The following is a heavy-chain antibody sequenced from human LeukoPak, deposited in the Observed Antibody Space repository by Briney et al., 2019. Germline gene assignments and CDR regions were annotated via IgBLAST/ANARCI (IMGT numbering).Heavy chain of an antibody. Sequence: GGSLRLSCAASGFTFSSYEMNWVRQAPGKGLEWVSYISSSGSTIYYADSVKGRFTISRDNAKNSLYLQMNSLRAEDTAVYYCARDRPDTAMDPGYYYGMDVWGQGTTVTVSS. CDR2: ISSSGSTI. V-gene: IGHV3-48*03. CDR3: ARDRPDTAMDPGYYYGMDV. CDR1: GFTFSSYE. D-gene: IGHD5-18*01. J-gene: IGHJ6*02.